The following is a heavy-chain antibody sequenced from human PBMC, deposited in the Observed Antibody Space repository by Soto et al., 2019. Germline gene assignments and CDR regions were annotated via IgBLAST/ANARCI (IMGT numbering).Heavy chain of an antibody. CDR3: SRGGHCTDGVCSALDY. CDR1: GGSISTYY. CDR2: IYYGGSA. Sequence: QVQLQQSGPGLVKPSETLSLTCTVSGGSISTYYWSWIRQPPGKGLEWIGYIYYGGSANYNPSLESRVTISLDRSKKPFSLRLNSVPAADTAVYYCSRGGHCTDGVCSALDYWGQGTLVTVSS. V-gene: IGHV4-59*08. D-gene: IGHD2-8*01. J-gene: IGHJ4*02.